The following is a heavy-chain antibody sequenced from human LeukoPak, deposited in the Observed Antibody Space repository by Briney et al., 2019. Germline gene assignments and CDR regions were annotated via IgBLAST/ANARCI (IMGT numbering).Heavy chain of an antibody. J-gene: IGHJ5*02. V-gene: IGHV4-59*11. CDR3: ARLYDSSGYTNWLDP. Sequence: SETLSLTFTVSGGSISSHYWSWIRQPPGKGLEWIGYIYYSGSSKYNPSLKSRVTISVDMSKNQFSLKLSSVTAADTAVYYCARLYDSSGYTNWLDPWGQGTLVTVSS. D-gene: IGHD3-22*01. CDR1: GGSISSHY. CDR2: IYYSGSS.